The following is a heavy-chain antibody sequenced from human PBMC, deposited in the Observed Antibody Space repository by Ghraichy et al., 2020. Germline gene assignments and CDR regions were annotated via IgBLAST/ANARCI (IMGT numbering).Heavy chain of an antibody. CDR1: GYTLTELS. CDR3: ATGGYTRGGYFGYFDL. D-gene: IGHD1-14*01. Sequence: ASVKVSCKVSGYTLTELSMHWVRQAPGKGLEWMGGFDPEDGETIYAQKFQGRVTMTEDTSTDTAYMELSSLRSEDTAVYYCATGGYTRGGYFGYFDLWGRGTLVTVSS. V-gene: IGHV1-24*01. CDR2: FDPEDGET. J-gene: IGHJ2*01.